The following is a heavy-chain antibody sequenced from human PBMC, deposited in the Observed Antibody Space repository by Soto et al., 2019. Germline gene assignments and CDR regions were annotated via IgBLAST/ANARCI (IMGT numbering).Heavy chain of an antibody. V-gene: IGHV3-23*01. D-gene: IGHD2-2*01. J-gene: IGHJ3*02. Sequence: GGSLRLSCAASGFTFSSYAMSWVRQAPGKGLEWVSAISGSGGSTYYADSVKGRCTISRDNSKNTLYLQMNSLRAEDTAVYYCAKEHIVVVPAAMGRAFDIWGQGTMVTVSS. CDR2: ISGSGGST. CDR1: GFTFSSYA. CDR3: AKEHIVVVPAAMGRAFDI.